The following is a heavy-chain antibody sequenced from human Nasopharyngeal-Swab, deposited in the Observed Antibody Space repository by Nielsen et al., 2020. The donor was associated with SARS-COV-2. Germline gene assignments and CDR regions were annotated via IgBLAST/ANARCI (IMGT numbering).Heavy chain of an antibody. V-gene: IGHV3-33*01. CDR3: AREFREAYYDILTGYYMDYYYYMDV. J-gene: IGHJ6*03. Sequence: GGALRLSCAASGFTGSSYGMHWVRQAPGRGLEWVAVIWYDGSNKYYADSVKGRFTISRDNSKNTLYLQMNSLRAEDTAVYYCAREFREAYYDILTGYYMDYYYYMDVWGKGTTVTVSS. CDR1: GFTGSSYG. D-gene: IGHD3-9*01. CDR2: IWYDGSNK.